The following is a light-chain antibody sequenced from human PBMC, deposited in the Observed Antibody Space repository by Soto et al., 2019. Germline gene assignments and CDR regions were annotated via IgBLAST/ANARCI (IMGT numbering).Light chain of an antibody. CDR3: QQSNSFPYT. J-gene: IGKJ2*01. Sequence: DIQMTQSPSSLSASVGDRVTITCRASQSFSTYLNWFQQKPGKAPKLLIYAASRLRSGVPSRFSGRESGTDFTLTISSLQPEDFATYYCQQSNSFPYTFGQGTKLEIK. CDR1: QSFSTY. V-gene: IGKV1-39*01. CDR2: AAS.